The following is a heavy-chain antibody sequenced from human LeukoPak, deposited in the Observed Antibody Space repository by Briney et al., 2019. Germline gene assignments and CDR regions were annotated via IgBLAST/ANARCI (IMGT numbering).Heavy chain of an antibody. V-gene: IGHV4-59*08. D-gene: IGHD5-12*01. J-gene: IGHJ4*02. CDR3: ARQWGANGYGYFDY. Sequence: PSETLSLTCTVSGGSISGHYWSWIRQPPGERLERIGHVSYSGTTKNNAPLKSRVTISVDTSKNQFSLRLNSVTAADTSVYYCARQWGANGYGYFDYWGQGTLVTVSS. CDR1: GGSISGHY. CDR2: VSYSGTT.